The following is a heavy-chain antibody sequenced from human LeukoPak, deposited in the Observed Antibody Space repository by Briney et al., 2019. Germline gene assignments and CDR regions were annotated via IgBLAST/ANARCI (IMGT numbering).Heavy chain of an antibody. CDR2: ITSSSSYI. V-gene: IGHV3-21*04. J-gene: IGHJ5*02. CDR1: GFTFSSYS. Sequence: GGSLRLSCAASGFTFSSYSMNWVRQAPGKGLEWVSSITSSSSYIYYADSVKGRFTISRDNSKNTLYLQMNSLRAEDTAVYYCAKDPLGGGDTASNWFDPWGQGTLVTVSS. CDR3: AKDPLGGGDTASNWFDP. D-gene: IGHD5-18*01.